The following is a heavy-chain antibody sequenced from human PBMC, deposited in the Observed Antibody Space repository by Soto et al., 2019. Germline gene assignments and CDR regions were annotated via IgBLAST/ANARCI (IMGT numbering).Heavy chain of an antibody. V-gene: IGHV3-21*06. Sequence: LRLSCADSGFTLRTYTMNWVRQAPGKGLEWVSSISISGRDRYYADSVRGRFTISRNNAKNALYLHMNSLRADDTAVYFCVRGMDPLFGGQGTLVTVSS. CDR3: VRGMDPLF. CDR1: GFTLRTYT. J-gene: IGHJ4*01. CDR2: ISISGRDR.